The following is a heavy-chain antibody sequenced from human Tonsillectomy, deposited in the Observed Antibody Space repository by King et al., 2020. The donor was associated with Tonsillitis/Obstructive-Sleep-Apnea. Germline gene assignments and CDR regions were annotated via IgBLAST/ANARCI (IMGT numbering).Heavy chain of an antibody. CDR1: GGSVSSRIYY. Sequence: VQLQESGPGLVKSSETLSLTCTVSGGSVSSRIYYWSWIRQPPGKGLEWIGYIYYSGSTNYNPSLKSRVTISVDTSKNQFSLQLRSVTAADTAVYYCARTYYDFWSGYHYYMDVWGKGTTVTVSS. D-gene: IGHD3-3*01. CDR3: ARTYYDFWSGYHYYMDV. CDR2: IYYSGST. V-gene: IGHV4-61*01. J-gene: IGHJ6*03.